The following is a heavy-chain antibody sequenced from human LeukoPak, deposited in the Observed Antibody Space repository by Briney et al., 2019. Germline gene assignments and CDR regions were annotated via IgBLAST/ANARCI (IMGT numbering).Heavy chain of an antibody. D-gene: IGHD2-15*01. CDR2: ISAYNGNT. Sequence: ASVKVSCKASGYTFTSNGISWVRQAPGQGLEWMGWISAYNGNTNYAQKLQGRVTMTTDTSTSTAYMELRSLRSDDTAVYYCARDRGDIVVVVAADYWGQGTLVTISS. CDR1: GYTFTSNG. V-gene: IGHV1-18*01. J-gene: IGHJ4*02. CDR3: ARDRGDIVVVVAADY.